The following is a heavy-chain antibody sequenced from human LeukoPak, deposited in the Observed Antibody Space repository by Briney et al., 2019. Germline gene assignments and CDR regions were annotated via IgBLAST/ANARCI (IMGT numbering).Heavy chain of an antibody. Sequence: GGSLRLSCAVSGFTFSSYWMHWVRQAPGKGLVWVSRINSDGSSTSYADSVKGRFTISRDNAKNTLYLQMNSLRAEDTAVYYCARDPNYYDSSGYYYAGNDAFDIWGQGTMVTVSS. D-gene: IGHD3-22*01. J-gene: IGHJ3*02. CDR2: INSDGSST. V-gene: IGHV3-74*01. CDR3: ARDPNYYDSSGYYYAGNDAFDI. CDR1: GFTFSSYW.